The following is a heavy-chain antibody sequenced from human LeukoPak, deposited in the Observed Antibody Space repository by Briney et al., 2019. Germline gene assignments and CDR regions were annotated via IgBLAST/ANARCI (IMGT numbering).Heavy chain of an antibody. CDR1: GYIFTGYY. CDR3: ARSKSSDYGDRYYFDY. CDR2: INPNSGDT. Sequence: ASVKVSCKASGYIFTGYYIHWVRQAPRQGLEWMGWINPNSGDTKYPQNFQGRVTMTRDTSISTAYMELSSLRSGDMAVYYCARSKSSDYGDRYYFDYWGQGTLVTVSS. V-gene: IGHV1-2*02. D-gene: IGHD4-17*01. J-gene: IGHJ4*02.